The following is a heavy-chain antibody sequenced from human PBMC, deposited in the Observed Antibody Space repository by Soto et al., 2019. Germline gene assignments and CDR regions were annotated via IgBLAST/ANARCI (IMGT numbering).Heavy chain of an antibody. CDR3: TTDKPYDFWTGYNFDX. Sequence: GGSLRLSCAASGFTFSNAWMSWVRQAPGKGLEWVCRIKSKTDGGTTDYAAPVKGRLAISRDDSKNTLYLQMNSLKTEDTAVYYCTTDKPYDFWTGYNFDXWGQGTLFTVSX. CDR1: GFTFSNAW. V-gene: IGHV3-15*01. D-gene: IGHD3-3*01. J-gene: IGHJ4*02. CDR2: IKSKTDGGTT.